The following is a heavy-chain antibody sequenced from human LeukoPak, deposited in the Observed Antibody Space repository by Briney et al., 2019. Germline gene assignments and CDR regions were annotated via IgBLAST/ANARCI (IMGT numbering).Heavy chain of an antibody. V-gene: IGHV3-15*01. Sequence: GGSLRLSCAASGFIFSNAWMNWVRQAPGKGLEWGGRIKSKTEGGTTDYAAPVKGRFTISRDDSQNTVDLQIGSLTAEDTAMYFCTTTYIVTSTRKFGDYWGQGTLVVVSS. D-gene: IGHD5-12*01. CDR3: TTTYIVTSTRKFGDY. J-gene: IGHJ4*02. CDR1: GFIFSNAW. CDR2: IKSKTEGGTT.